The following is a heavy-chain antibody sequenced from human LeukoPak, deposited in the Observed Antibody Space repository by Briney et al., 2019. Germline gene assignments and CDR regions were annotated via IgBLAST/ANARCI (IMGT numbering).Heavy chain of an antibody. CDR3: ARDTNNGLDV. D-gene: IGHD1-14*01. V-gene: IGHV3-11*01. J-gene: IGHJ6*02. CDR1: GFTFNDYY. Sequence: GGSLRLSCAASGFTFNDYYINWIRQAPGKGLEWVSYISSSGLTTVYADSVKGRFTITRDNAHNFMSLQMNSLRPEDAAVYYCARDTNNGLDVWGRGTTVTVSS. CDR2: ISSSGLTT.